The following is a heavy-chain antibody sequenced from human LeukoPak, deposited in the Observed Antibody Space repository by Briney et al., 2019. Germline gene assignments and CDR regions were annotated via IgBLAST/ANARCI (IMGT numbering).Heavy chain of an antibody. J-gene: IGHJ4*02. CDR3: AKEGSSGYYFDY. Sequence: GGSLRLSCAASGFTFDDYAMHWVRQAPGKGLEWVSGISWNSGSIGYADSVKGRFTISRDNAKNSLYLQMNSLRAEDTALYYCAKEGSSGYYFDYWGQGTLVTVSS. CDR2: ISWNSGSI. V-gene: IGHV3-9*01. D-gene: IGHD3-22*01. CDR1: GFTFDDYA.